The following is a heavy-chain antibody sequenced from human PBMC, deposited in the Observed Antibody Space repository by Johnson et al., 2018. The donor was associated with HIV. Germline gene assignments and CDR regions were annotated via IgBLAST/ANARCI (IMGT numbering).Heavy chain of an antibody. D-gene: IGHD5-12*01. CDR1: GFTFGDYA. CDR2: ISGSGGST. CDR3: AKEDPVRGYSGYVDAFDI. Sequence: VQLVESGGGLVQSGGSLRLSCGASGFTFGDYAMHWVRQRPGKGLEWVSGISGSGGSTYYADSVKGRFTISRDNSKNTLYLQMNSLRAEDTAVYYCAKEDPVRGYSGYVDAFDIWGQGTVVTVSS. V-gene: IGHV3-23*04. J-gene: IGHJ3*02.